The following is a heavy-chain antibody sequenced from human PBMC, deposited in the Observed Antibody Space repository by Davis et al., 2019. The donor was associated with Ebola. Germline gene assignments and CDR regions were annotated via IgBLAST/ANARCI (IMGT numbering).Heavy chain of an antibody. CDR1: GYTFTNYY. D-gene: IGHD7-27*01. J-gene: IGHJ6*04. CDR2: INPNDGRT. V-gene: IGHV1-46*01. Sequence: ASVKVSCKASGYTFTNYYMHWVRQAPGQGLEWMGMINPNDGRTIYAQKFQGRVTVTRDTSTSTVYMELSSLRPEDTAVYYCARETGDGGGMDVWGKGTTVTVSS. CDR3: ARETGDGGGMDV.